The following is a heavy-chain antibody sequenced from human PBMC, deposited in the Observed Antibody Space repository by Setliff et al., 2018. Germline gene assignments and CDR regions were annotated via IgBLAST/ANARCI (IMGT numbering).Heavy chain of an antibody. J-gene: IGHJ6*03. CDR3: ARDGSLYERDEAAAGHYYYYYYMDV. V-gene: IGHV1-18*01. CDR2: ISAYNGNT. CDR1: GYTFTSYG. Sequence: ASVKVSCKASGYTFTSYGISWVRQAPGQGLEWMGWISAYNGNTNYAQKLQGRVTMTTDTSTSTAYMELRSLRSDDTAVYYCARDGSLYERDEAAAGHYYYYYYMDVWGKGTTVTVSS. D-gene: IGHD6-13*01.